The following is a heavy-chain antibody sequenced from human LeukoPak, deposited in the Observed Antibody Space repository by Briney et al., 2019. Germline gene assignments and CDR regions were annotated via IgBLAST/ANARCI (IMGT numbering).Heavy chain of an antibody. CDR1: GFTVSSNY. D-gene: IGHD5-12*01. CDR2: IYTGGST. V-gene: IGHV3-66*01. CDR3: ARGYSGYDPFDY. Sequence: GGSLRLSCAASGFTVSSNYMSWVRQAPGKGLEWVSVIYTGGSTYYADSVKGRFTISRDNSKNTLYLQMNSLRAEDTAVYYCARGYSGYDPFDYWGQGTLVTVSS. J-gene: IGHJ4*02.